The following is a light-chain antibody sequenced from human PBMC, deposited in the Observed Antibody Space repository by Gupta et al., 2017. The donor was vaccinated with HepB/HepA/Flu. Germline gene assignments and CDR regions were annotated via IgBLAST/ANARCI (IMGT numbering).Light chain of an antibody. CDR2: EVT. CDR1: SSDIGTYNR. CDR3: SSYTMSRTVI. Sequence: ALTQPPSVSGSPGPSVTISCTGTSSDIGTYNRVSWYQQPPGTAPKLMIDEVTHRPSGVPDRGSGSKSGNTALLNISGLQAEDDADEYCSSYTMSRTVIFGGGTRLTVL. V-gene: IGLV2-18*02. J-gene: IGLJ2*01.